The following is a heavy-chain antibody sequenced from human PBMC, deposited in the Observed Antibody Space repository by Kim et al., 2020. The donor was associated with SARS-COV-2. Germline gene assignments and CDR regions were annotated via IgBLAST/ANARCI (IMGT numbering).Heavy chain of an antibody. CDR3: ARSYNWNYASAFDI. J-gene: IGHJ3*02. CDR1: GGTFSSYA. Sequence: SVKVSCKASGGTFSSYAISWVRQAPGQGLEWMGRIIPILGIANYAQKFQGRVTITADKSTSTAYLELSSLRSEDTAVYYCARSYNWNYASAFDIWGQGT. V-gene: IGHV1-69*04. D-gene: IGHD1-7*01. CDR2: IIPILGIA.